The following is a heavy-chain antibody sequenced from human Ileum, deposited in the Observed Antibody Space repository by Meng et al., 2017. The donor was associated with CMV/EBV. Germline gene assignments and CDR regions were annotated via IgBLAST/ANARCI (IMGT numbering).Heavy chain of an antibody. CDR2: LYSGGTA. V-gene: IGHV3-53*01. J-gene: IGHJ6*02. D-gene: IGHD2-2*01. Sequence: GSLKISCAASGFIVSCNYMNWVRQAPGKGLEWVSILYSGGTASYADSVKGRFTISRDNSKNTLYLQMNSLRAEDTAVYYCARERYQLLFVDYYYYGMDVWGQGTMVTVSS. CDR3: ARERYQLLFVDYYYYGMDV. CDR1: GFIVSCNY.